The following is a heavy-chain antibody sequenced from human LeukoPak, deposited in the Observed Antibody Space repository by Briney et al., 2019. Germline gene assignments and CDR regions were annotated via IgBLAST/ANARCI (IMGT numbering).Heavy chain of an antibody. V-gene: IGHV3-23*01. Sequence: PGGSLRLSCAASGFTFSRIAMRWVRQAPGKGLDWVSSISGSGVSTYYADSVKGRFTISRDNSKNTLYLQMNSLRDEDTAVYYCVPHDYESVDYWGQGTLVTVSS. J-gene: IGHJ4*02. CDR2: ISGSGVST. CDR3: VPHDYESVDY. D-gene: IGHD3-22*01. CDR1: GFTFSRIA.